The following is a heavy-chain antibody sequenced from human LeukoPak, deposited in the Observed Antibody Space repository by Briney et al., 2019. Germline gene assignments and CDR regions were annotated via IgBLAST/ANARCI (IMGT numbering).Heavy chain of an antibody. CDR2: IGGSGGDT. J-gene: IGHJ4*02. Sequence: GGSLRLSCAASGFTFSSSAMSWVRQAPGKWLEWVSAIGGSGGDTYYGDSVKGRFTISKDNSRSTLYLQMNSLRAEDTAVYYCAKCGGNRGPLYYFDYWGQGTLVTVSS. CDR3: AKCGGNRGPLYYFDY. CDR1: GFTFSSSA. V-gene: IGHV3-23*01. D-gene: IGHD4-23*01.